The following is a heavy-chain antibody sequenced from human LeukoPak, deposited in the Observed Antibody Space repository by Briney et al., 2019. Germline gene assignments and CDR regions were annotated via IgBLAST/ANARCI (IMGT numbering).Heavy chain of an antibody. CDR1: GFTFSSYT. D-gene: IGHD3-22*01. CDR3: ASNYDSSGYYGLGY. J-gene: IGHJ4*02. Sequence: GGSLRLSCAASGFTFSSYTMNWVRQAPGKGLEWVSSITSSSSYIYYADSVKGRFTISRDNAKNSLYLQMNSLRAEDTAVYYCASNYDSSGYYGLGYWGQGTLVTVTS. CDR2: ITSSSSYI. V-gene: IGHV3-21*01.